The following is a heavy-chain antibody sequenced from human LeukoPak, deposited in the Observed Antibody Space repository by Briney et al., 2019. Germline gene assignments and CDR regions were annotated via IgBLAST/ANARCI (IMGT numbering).Heavy chain of an antibody. J-gene: IGHJ4*02. CDR2: ISLCGAST. CDR3: AKDHWALGGSYYYDY. CDR1: VFTFSLYA. D-gene: IGHD1-26*01. Sequence: RRPLILSCPASVFTFSLYAMSWARQPPGKGLDWFSAISLCGASTYSAHSVKCRFTISRNNSKNSLYLQMNSLSAEDTAVYYCAKDHWALGGSYYYDYWGQGTLVTVSS. V-gene: IGHV3-23*01.